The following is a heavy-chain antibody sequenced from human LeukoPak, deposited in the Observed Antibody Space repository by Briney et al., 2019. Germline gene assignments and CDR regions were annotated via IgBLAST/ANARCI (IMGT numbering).Heavy chain of an antibody. D-gene: IGHD2-2*02. V-gene: IGHV4-31*03. J-gene: IGHJ4*02. CDR2: IYYSGST. CDR1: GGSISSGGYY. Sequence: SQTLSLTCTVSGGSISSGGYYWSWIRQHPGKGLEWIGYIYYSGSTNYNPSLKSRVTISVDTSKNQFSLKLSSVTAADTAVYYCAGESREHCSSTSCYRLYFDYWGQGTLVTVSS. CDR3: AGESREHCSSTSCYRLYFDY.